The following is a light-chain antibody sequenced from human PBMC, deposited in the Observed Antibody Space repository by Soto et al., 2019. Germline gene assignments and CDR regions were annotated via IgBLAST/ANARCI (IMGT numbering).Light chain of an antibody. CDR1: SSNIGSNY. Sequence: QSVLTQPPSASGTPGQRVTISCSGSSSNIGSNYVYWYQQLPGTAPKLLIYRNNQRPSGVPDRFSGSKSGTSASLAISGLRSEDEAHYYCAAWDDSLSGLVVFGGGTKLTVL. CDR3: AAWDDSLSGLVV. V-gene: IGLV1-47*01. J-gene: IGLJ2*01. CDR2: RNN.